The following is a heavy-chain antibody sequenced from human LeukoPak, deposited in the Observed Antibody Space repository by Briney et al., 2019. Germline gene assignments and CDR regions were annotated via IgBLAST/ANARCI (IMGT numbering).Heavy chain of an antibody. CDR1: GFTFSSYA. CDR2: ISGSGGST. CDR3: AKDFSRLYYYDSSGSNYFDY. J-gene: IGHJ4*02. Sequence: GGSLRLSCAASGFTFSSYAMSWVRQAPGKGLEWVSAISGSGGSTYYADSMKGRFTLSRHNSKNTLYLQMHSLRAEGTAVYYCAKDFSRLYYYDSSGSNYFDYWGQGTLVTVSS. D-gene: IGHD3-22*01. V-gene: IGHV3-23*01.